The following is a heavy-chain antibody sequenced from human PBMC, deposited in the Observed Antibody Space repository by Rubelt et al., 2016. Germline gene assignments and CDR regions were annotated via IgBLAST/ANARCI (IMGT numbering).Heavy chain of an antibody. J-gene: IGHJ4*02. V-gene: IGHV2-5*02. CDR1: GFSLSTSGVA. D-gene: IGHD2-15*01. CDR3: AHSPYCTGGSCYHNFAY. CDR2: IYWDDDK. Sequence: QITLKESGPTLVKPTQTLTLTCTFSGFSLSTSGVAVGWIRQPPGKALEWLALIYWDDDKRYSPSLKSRLTITKDTSNNQVVLTKTNMDAVDTATYYCAHSPYCTGGSCYHNFAYWGQGTLVTVSS.